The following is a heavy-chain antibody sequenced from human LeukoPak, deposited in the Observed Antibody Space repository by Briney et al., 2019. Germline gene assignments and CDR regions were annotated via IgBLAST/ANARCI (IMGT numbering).Heavy chain of an antibody. CDR3: ASSIVYCSSTSCYFN. CDR2: ISAYNGNT. CDR1: GYTFTSYG. D-gene: IGHD2-2*01. V-gene: IGHV1-18*01. Sequence: ASVKVSCKASGYTFTSYGISWVRQAPGQGLEWMGWISAYNGNTNYAQKLQGRVTMTTDTSTSTAYMELRSLRSDDTAVYCCASSIVYCSSTSCYFNWGQGTLVTVSS. J-gene: IGHJ4*02.